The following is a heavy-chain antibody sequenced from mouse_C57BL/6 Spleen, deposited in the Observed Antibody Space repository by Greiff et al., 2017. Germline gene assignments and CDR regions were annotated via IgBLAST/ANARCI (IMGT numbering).Heavy chain of an antibody. CDR1: GFTFSSYA. D-gene: IGHD2-1*01. CDR3: TRDGEYGNYEGLWYFDV. V-gene: IGHV5-9-1*02. J-gene: IGHJ1*03. Sequence: LQQSGEGLVKPGGSLKLSCAASGFTFSSYAMSWVRQTPEKRLEWVAYISSGGDYIYYADTVKGRFTISRDNARNTLYLQMSSLKSEDTAMYYCTRDGEYGNYEGLWYFDVWGTGTTVTVSS. CDR2: ISSGGDYI.